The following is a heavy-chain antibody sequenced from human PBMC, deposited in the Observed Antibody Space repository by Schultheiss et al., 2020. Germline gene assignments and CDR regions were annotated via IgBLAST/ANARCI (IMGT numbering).Heavy chain of an antibody. Sequence: SETLSLTCAVSGGSISSSNWWSWVRQPPGKGLKWIGEIYHGGGTNYNPSLKSRVTISVDKSENQFSLKLNSVTAADTAVYYCARKRGYSYGFDSWGQGALVTVSS. D-gene: IGHD5-18*01. CDR3: ARKRGYSYGFDS. CDR2: IYHGGGT. CDR1: GGSISSSNW. J-gene: IGHJ5*01. V-gene: IGHV4-4*02.